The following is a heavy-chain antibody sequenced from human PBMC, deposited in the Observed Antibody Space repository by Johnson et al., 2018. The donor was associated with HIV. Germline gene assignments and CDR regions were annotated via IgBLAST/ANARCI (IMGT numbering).Heavy chain of an antibody. CDR2: ISYDGSIK. Sequence: QVQLVESGGGVVQPGRSLRLSCAASGFTFSSYAMHWVRQAPGKGLEWVAVISYDGSIKYYADSVKGRFTISRDNSKNTLYLQMDSLRAEDTAVYYCARRLAQGSPIEYYVGAFDIWGQGTMVTVSS. D-gene: IGHD3-10*02. CDR1: GFTFSSYA. J-gene: IGHJ3*02. CDR3: ARRLAQGSPIEYYVGAFDI. V-gene: IGHV3-30*14.